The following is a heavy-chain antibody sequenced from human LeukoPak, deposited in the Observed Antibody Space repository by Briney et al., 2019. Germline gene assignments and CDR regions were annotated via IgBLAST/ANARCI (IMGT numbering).Heavy chain of an antibody. CDR1: GFTFSSYG. Sequence: PGGSLTLSCAASGFTFSSYGMHWLRQAPGKGREGVAVISYDGSNKYYADSVKGRFTISRDNSKNTLYLQMNSLRAEDTAVYYCAKGGYCSGGSCYYSYAFDIWGQGTMVTVSS. J-gene: IGHJ3*02. CDR2: ISYDGSNK. V-gene: IGHV3-30*18. CDR3: AKGGYCSGGSCYYSYAFDI. D-gene: IGHD2-15*01.